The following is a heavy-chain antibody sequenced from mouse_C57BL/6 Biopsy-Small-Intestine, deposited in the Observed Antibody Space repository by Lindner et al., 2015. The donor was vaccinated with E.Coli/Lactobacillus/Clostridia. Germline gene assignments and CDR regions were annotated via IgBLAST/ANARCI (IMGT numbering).Heavy chain of an antibody. CDR1: GYTFTGYW. Sequence: VQLQESGAELMKPGASVKLSCKASGYTFTGYWIEWIRQRPGHGLEWIGGILPGSDFTNYNEKFKGKATFTTDSSSNTAYIQLSSLSTEDSAIYYCTRGYSVYRYFDYWGQGTTLTVSS. CDR2: ILPGSDFT. V-gene: IGHV1-9*01. D-gene: IGHD2-12*01. CDR3: TRGYSVYRYFDY. J-gene: IGHJ2*01.